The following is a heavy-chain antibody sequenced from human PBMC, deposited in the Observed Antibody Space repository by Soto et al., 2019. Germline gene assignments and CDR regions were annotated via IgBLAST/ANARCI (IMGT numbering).Heavy chain of an antibody. V-gene: IGHV3-21*01. CDR3: ARDRKYYYDSSGYPDHAFDI. CDR2: ISSSSSYI. D-gene: IGHD3-22*01. J-gene: IGHJ3*02. Sequence: GGSLRLSCAASGFTFSSYSMNWVRQAPGKGLEWVPSISSSSSYIYYADSVKGRFTISRDNAKNSLYLQMNSLRAEDTAVYYCARDRKYYYDSSGYPDHAFDIWGQGTMVTVSS. CDR1: GFTFSSYS.